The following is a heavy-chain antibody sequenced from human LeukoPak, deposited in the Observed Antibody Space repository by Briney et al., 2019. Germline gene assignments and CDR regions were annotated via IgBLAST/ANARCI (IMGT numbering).Heavy chain of an antibody. CDR1: GGSISSYY. D-gene: IGHD6-19*01. J-gene: IGHJ4*02. Sequence: PSETLSLTCTVSGGSISSYYWSWIRQPPGKGLEWIGYIYYSGSTNYNPSLKSRVTISVDTSKNQFSLKLSSVTAADTAVYYCARHQQWPAYFDYWGQGTLVTVSS. V-gene: IGHV4-59*08. CDR3: ARHQQWPAYFDY. CDR2: IYYSGST.